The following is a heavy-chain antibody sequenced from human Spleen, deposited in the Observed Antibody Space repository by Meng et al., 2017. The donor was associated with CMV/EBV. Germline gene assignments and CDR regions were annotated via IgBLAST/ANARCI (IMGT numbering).Heavy chain of an antibody. CDR3: ARGRSYSNSFGMDV. CDR1: GGSVSSGSYY. V-gene: IGHV4-61*01. Sequence: SETLSLTCTVSGGSVSSGSYYWGWIRQPPGKGLEWIGYIYYSGSTNYNSSLMSRVTISVDTSKNQFSLKLSSVTAADTAVYYCARGRSYSNSFGMDVWGQGTTVTVSS. D-gene: IGHD1-26*01. CDR2: IYYSGST. J-gene: IGHJ6*02.